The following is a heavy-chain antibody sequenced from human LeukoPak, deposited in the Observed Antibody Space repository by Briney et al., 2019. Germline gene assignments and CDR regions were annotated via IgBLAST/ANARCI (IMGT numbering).Heavy chain of an antibody. D-gene: IGHD5-12*01. Sequence: ASVKVSCKASGYTFTSYDINWVRQATGQGLEWMGWMNPNSGNTGYAQKFQGRVTMTRNTSISTAYMELSSLRSEDTAVYYCARDRGGYPQPPGGGMDVWGQGTTVTVSS. CDR3: ARDRGGYPQPPGGGMDV. V-gene: IGHV1-8*01. CDR1: GYTFTSYD. CDR2: MNPNSGNT. J-gene: IGHJ6*02.